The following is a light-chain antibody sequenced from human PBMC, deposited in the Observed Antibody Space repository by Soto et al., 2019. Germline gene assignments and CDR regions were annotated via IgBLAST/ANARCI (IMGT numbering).Light chain of an antibody. J-gene: IGKJ1*01. V-gene: IGKV4-1*01. Sequence: IVMTQSPDSLAVSLGETATINCRSSQNVLYSSNNHNYVAWYQQKAGQPPKLLIYWASTRESGVPQRFSGSGSGTDFTLTISDLQAEDVAVYFCHRYYTTPPAFGQGTRVEVK. CDR1: QNVLYSSNNHNY. CDR2: WAS. CDR3: HRYYTTPPA.